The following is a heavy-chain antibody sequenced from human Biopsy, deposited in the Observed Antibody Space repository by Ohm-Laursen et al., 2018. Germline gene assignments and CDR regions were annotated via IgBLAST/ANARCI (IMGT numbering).Heavy chain of an antibody. D-gene: IGHD5-24*01. J-gene: IGHJ6*02. Sequence: TLSLTCTVSGAPIGSNDYYWTWIRQRPGKGLEWAGHISYSGSTYYNPSLKSRVTISVDTSKNQFSLNLNSVTAADTAVYYCARDFRAGSGFLRSNNHYCGMDVWGPGTRVTVSS. V-gene: IGHV4-31*03. CDR3: ARDFRAGSGFLRSNNHYCGMDV. CDR1: GAPIGSNDYY. CDR2: ISYSGST.